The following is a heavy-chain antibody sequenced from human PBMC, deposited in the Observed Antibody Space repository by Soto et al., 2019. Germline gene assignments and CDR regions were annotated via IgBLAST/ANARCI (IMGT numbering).Heavy chain of an antibody. CDR3: ANYGDSVYYFDY. CDR1: GFTFSSYA. V-gene: IGHV3-23*01. Sequence: GGSLRLSCAASGFTFSSYAMSWVRQAPGKGLEWVSAILNTGGSTYYADSVKGRFTISRDNSKNTLYLQMNSLRAEDTATYFCANYGDSVYYFDYWGQGTLVTVSS. CDR2: ILNTGGST. D-gene: IGHD4-17*01. J-gene: IGHJ4*02.